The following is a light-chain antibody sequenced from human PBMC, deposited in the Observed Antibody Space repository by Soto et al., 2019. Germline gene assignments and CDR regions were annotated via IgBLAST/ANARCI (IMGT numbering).Light chain of an antibody. CDR3: CSYAGSSTFV. Sequence: QSALTQPASVYGSPGQSITISCTGTSRDVGSYNLVSWYQQHPGKAPKLMIYEGSKRPSGVSNRFSGSKSGNTASLTISGLQAEDEADYYCCSYAGSSTFVFGGGTKVTVL. CDR2: EGS. V-gene: IGLV2-23*03. J-gene: IGLJ2*01. CDR1: SRDVGSYNL.